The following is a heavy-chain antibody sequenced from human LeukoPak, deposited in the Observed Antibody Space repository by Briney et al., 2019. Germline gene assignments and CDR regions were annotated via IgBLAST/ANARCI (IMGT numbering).Heavy chain of an antibody. D-gene: IGHD3-22*01. J-gene: IGHJ3*02. V-gene: IGHV4-4*02. CDR1: GGSISSSNW. CDR2: IYYSGNT. Sequence: SGTLSLTCAVSGGSISSSNWWSWVRQPPGKGLEWIGSIYYSGNTYYKSSLKSRVTIAVDTSKNQFSLKLNSVTAADTAVYYCARESYYDSSGYSHDALDIWGQGTMVTVSS. CDR3: ARESYYDSSGYSHDALDI.